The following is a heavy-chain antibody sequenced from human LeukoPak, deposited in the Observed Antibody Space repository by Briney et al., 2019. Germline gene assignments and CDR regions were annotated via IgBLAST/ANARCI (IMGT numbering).Heavy chain of an antibody. V-gene: IGHV1-46*01. Sequence: GASVKVSCKASGYTFTSYYMHWVRQAPGQGLEWMGIINPSGGSTSNAQKFQGRVTVTRDMSTSTDYMELSSLRSEDTAVYYCARTGNPTLRDYGQNDFDYWGQGTLVTVSS. CDR3: ARTGNPTLRDYGQNDFDY. D-gene: IGHD4/OR15-4a*01. CDR2: INPSGGST. CDR1: GYTFTSYY. J-gene: IGHJ4*02.